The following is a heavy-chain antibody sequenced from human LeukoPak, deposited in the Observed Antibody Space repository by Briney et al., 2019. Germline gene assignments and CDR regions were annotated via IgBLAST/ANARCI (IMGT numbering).Heavy chain of an antibody. J-gene: IGHJ4*02. D-gene: IGHD3-22*01. CDR1: GGTFSSYA. V-gene: IGHV1-2*06. CDR2: INPNSGGT. Sequence: ASVKVSCKASGGTFSSYAISWVRQAPGQGLEWMGRINPNSGGTNYAQKFQGRVTMTRDTSISTAYMELSRLKSDDTAVYYCARDGGYYDSSGYYFDYWGQGTLVTVSS. CDR3: ARDGGYYDSSGYYFDY.